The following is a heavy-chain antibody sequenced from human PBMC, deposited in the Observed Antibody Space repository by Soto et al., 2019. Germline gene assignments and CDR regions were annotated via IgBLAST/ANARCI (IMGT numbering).Heavy chain of an antibody. J-gene: IGHJ6*01. D-gene: IGHD3-3*01. CDR3: AKDSVDVVRYLEWMNYYGMDV. CDR2: ISYDGSNK. Sequence: EQLVESGGGVVQPGRSLRLSCAASGFSFRSYGMHWVRQAPGKGLEWVAVISYDGSNKWYGDSVKGRFTISRDNSENTLDLQMNSLRAEDTAVYYCAKDSVDVVRYLEWMNYYGMDVWGQGTTVTVSS. V-gene: IGHV3-30*18. CDR1: GFSFRSYG.